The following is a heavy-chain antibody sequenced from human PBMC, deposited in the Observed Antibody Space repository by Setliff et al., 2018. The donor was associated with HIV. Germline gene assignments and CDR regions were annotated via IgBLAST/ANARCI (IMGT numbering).Heavy chain of an antibody. Sequence: GGSLRLSCAASGFTFGDYGMSWVRQAPGKGLEWVSGSNWNGGSTGYADSVKGRITISRDNDKNSLYVQMNRLRAEDTSLSYCARYSYGSGSYLGKFDYLGQGTLGTVSS. CDR1: GFTFGDYG. D-gene: IGHD3-10*01. V-gene: IGHV3-20*04. CDR2: SNWNGGST. CDR3: ARYSYGSGSYLGKFDY. J-gene: IGHJ4*02.